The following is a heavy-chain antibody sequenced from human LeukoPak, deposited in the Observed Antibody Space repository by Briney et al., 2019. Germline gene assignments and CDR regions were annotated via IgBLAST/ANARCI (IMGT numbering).Heavy chain of an antibody. Sequence: PGGSLRLSCAASGFTVSSNYMSWVRQAPGKGLEWIGYIYYSGSTNYNPSLESRVTISVDTSKNQFSLKLSSVTAADTAVYYCARAGGSGILPDYWGQGTLVTVSS. V-gene: IGHV4-59*02. J-gene: IGHJ4*02. CDR2: IYYSGST. D-gene: IGHD3-10*01. CDR1: GFTVSSNY. CDR3: ARAGGSGILPDY.